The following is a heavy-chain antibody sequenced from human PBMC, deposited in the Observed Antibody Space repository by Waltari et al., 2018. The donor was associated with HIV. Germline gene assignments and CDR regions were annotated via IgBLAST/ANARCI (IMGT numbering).Heavy chain of an antibody. CDR3: TTVGGGTRDY. CDR1: GFTFSDAW. J-gene: IGHJ4*02. CDR2: IKSNTDGGTT. V-gene: IGHV3-15*01. Sequence: EVLLVESGGGLGKPGGSLRLSCAASGFTFSDAWMGWVRQAPGKGLEGVGRIKSNTDGGTTDYAAPVKGRFTISRDDSKTTLYLEMNSLKTEDTAVYYCTTVGGGTRDYWGQGTLITVSS. D-gene: IGHD3-16*01.